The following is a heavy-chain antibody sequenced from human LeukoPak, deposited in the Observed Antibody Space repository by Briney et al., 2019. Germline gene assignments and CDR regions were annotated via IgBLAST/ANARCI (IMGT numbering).Heavy chain of an antibody. CDR3: ARRRYDASGYYPSRGRYFDY. D-gene: IGHD3-22*01. V-gene: IGHV4-34*01. CDR2: INHSGST. Sequence: SETLSLTCAVYGGSFSGYYWSWVRQPPEKGLEWIGEINHSGSTNYNPSLKSRVTISVDTSKNQFSLELTSVTAADTAVYYCARRRYDASGYYPSRGRYFDYWGQGTLVTVSS. J-gene: IGHJ4*02. CDR1: GGSFSGYY.